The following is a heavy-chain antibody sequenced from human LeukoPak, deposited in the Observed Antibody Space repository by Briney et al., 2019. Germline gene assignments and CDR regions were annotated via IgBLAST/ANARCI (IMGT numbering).Heavy chain of an antibody. CDR3: AREHAAAGTVFDY. V-gene: IGHV3-74*01. J-gene: IGHJ4*02. CDR1: GLTSSSYW. D-gene: IGHD6-13*01. CDR2: INSDGSST. Sequence: PGRSLRLSCAASGLTSSSYWMHWVRHAPGKGLVWVSRINSDGSSTSYADSVRGRFIVSRDNGKNTLYLQMNSLRAEDTAVYYCAREHAAAGTVFDYWGQGTLVTVSS.